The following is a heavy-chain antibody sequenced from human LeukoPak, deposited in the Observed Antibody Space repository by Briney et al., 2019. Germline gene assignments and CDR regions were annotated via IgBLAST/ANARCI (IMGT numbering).Heavy chain of an antibody. J-gene: IGHJ3*02. CDR2: IYYRGNT. V-gene: IGHV4-59*01. D-gene: IGHD3-10*01. Sequence: PSETLSLTCTVSGGSISNCYWSLIRQPPGKGLEWIGYIYYRGNTNYNPSLKSRVTISVDASQNQFSLKLGSVTAADTAVYYCARSGRGLGGYAFDIWGQGTMVTVSS. CDR1: GGSISNCY. CDR3: ARSGRGLGGYAFDI.